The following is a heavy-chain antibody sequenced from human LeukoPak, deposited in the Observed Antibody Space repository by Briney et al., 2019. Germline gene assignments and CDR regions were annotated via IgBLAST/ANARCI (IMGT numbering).Heavy chain of an antibody. J-gene: IGHJ4*02. D-gene: IGHD3-16*02. CDR2: INPSGGST. V-gene: IGHV1-46*01. Sequence: GASVKVSCKASGYTFTGYYMHWVRQAPGQGLEWMGIINPSGGSTSYAQKFQGRVTTTRDTSTSTVYMELSRLRSDDTAVYYCAILRLGELSSFDYWAQGTLVTVSS. CDR3: AILRLGELSSFDY. CDR1: GYTFTGYY.